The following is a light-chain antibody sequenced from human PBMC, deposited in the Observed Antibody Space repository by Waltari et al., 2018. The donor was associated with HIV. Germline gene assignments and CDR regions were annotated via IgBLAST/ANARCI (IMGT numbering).Light chain of an antibody. V-gene: IGLV3-21*02. J-gene: IGLJ2*01. CDR3: QVWDSSTDLRV. CDR2: DDS. CDR1: NIGRKG. Sequence: SYVLTQPPSVSVAPGQTARITCGGNNIGRKGEHWYQQKPSQAPVLVVYDDSDRPPGIPERFAGSSSWNTATLTISRVEAGDEADFYCQVWDSSTDLRVFGGGNKLTVL.